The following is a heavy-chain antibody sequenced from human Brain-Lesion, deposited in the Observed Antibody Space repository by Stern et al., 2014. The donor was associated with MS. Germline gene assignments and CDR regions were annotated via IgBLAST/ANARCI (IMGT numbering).Heavy chain of an antibody. CDR3: ARGAGVFDS. CDR1: GGSIGRSSYY. J-gene: IGHJ4*02. Sequence: VHLVESGPGLVKPSETLSLTCTVSGGSIGRSSYYWGWIRQPPGKGLEWIGNIFYTGSTFYDPSLKSRVTISVDTSNKHFSLRLTSVTAADTAVYYCARGAGVFDSWGQGTLVTVSP. D-gene: IGHD6-19*01. CDR2: IFYTGST. V-gene: IGHV4-39*02.